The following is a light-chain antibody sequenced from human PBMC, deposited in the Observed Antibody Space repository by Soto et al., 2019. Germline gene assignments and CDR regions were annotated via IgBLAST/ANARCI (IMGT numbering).Light chain of an antibody. Sequence: LTQPHSVPESPGKTLSISCTRSSGSIANNYVQGYQQRPGSAPTTVIYENNQRLSGVPDRFSVSTDGSSHSASLTISGLQTEDEADYYCQSYDSDFVVFGGGTKLTVL. CDR2: ENN. CDR1: SGSIANNY. V-gene: IGLV6-57*04. CDR3: QSYDSDFVV. J-gene: IGLJ2*01.